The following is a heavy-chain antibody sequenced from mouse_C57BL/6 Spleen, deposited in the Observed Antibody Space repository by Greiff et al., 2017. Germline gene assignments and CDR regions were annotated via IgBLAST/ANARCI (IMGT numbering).Heavy chain of an antibody. V-gene: IGHV5-4*01. CDR1: GFTFSSYA. CDR3: ARDKGDGYFAY. D-gene: IGHD2-3*01. J-gene: IGHJ3*01. CDR2: ISDGGSYT. Sequence: EVQLVESGGGLVKPGGSLTLSCAASGFTFSSYAMSWVRQTPEKRLEWVATISDGGSYTYYPDNVKGRFTISRDNAKNNLYLQMSHLKSEDTAMYYCARDKGDGYFAYWGQGTLVTVSA.